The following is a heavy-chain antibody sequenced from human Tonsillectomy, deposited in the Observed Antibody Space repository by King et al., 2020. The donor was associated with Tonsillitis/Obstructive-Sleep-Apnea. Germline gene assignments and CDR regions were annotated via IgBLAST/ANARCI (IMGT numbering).Heavy chain of an antibody. CDR3: TTALGITMIVVVATEDY. CDR2: IKSKTDGGTT. CDR1: GFTFSNAW. V-gene: IGHV3-15*07. D-gene: IGHD3-22*01. Sequence: VQLVESGGGLVKPGGSLRLSCAASGFTFSNAWMNWVRQAPGKGLEWVGRIKSKTDGGTTDYAAPVKGRFTISRDDSKNTLYLQMNSLKTEDTAVYYCTTALGITMIVVVATEDYWGQGTLVTVSS. J-gene: IGHJ4*02.